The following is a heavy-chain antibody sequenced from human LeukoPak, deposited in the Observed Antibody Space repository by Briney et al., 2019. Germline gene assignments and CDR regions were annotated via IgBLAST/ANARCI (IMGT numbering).Heavy chain of an antibody. CDR3: ARPRRYSGSYQDAFDI. D-gene: IGHD1-26*01. V-gene: IGHV5-51*01. CDR1: GYSFTSYW. J-gene: IGHJ3*02. CDR2: IYPGDSDT. Sequence: GESLKISCKGSGYSFTSYWIGWVRQMPGKGLEWMGIIYPGDSDTRYSPSFQGQVTISADKSISTAYLQWSSLKASDTAMYYCARPRRYSGSYQDAFDIWGQGTMVTVSS.